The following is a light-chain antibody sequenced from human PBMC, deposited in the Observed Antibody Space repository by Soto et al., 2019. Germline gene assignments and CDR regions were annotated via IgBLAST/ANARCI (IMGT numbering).Light chain of an antibody. CDR3: SSYTSSSTLMV. CDR2: DVS. J-gene: IGLJ2*01. V-gene: IGLV2-14*01. Sequence: QSALTQPASVSGSPGQSITISCTGTSSDVGGYNYVSWYQQHPGKAHKLMIYDVSNRPSGVSTRFSGYKSGNTASLTISGLQAEDEADYYCSSYTSSSTLMVFGGGTQLTVL. CDR1: SSDVGGYNY.